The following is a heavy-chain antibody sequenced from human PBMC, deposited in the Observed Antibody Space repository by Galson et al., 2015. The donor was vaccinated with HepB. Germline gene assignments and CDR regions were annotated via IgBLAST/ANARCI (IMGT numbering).Heavy chain of an antibody. CDR2: ISTSTKYI. J-gene: IGHJ4*02. D-gene: IGHD5-18*01. CDR3: ARGPTGYGYNFDY. Sequence: SLRLSCAASGFTVSNYSMNWVRQAPGKGLEWVSFISTSTKYIFYGHSVKGRFTISRDNAKNSLYLQMNSLRAEDTAVYYCARGPTGYGYNFDYWGQGTLVTVSS. V-gene: IGHV3-21*01. CDR1: GFTVSNYS.